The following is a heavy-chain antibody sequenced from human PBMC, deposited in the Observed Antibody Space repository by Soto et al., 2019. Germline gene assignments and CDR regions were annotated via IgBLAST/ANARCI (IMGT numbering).Heavy chain of an antibody. CDR3: INTALVGGVDDY. D-gene: IGHD2-15*01. J-gene: IGHJ4*02. V-gene: IGHV3-73*01. Sequence: GGSLRLSCAASGFTFSGSAMHWVRQASGKGLEWVGRIRSKANSYATAYAASVKGRFTISRDDSKNTAYLQMNSLKTEDTAVYYCINTALVGGVDDYWGQGTLVTVSS. CDR1: GFTFSGSA. CDR2: IRSKANSYAT.